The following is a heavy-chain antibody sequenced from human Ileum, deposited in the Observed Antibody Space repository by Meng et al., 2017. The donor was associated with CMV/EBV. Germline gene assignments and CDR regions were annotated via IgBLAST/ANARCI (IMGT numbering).Heavy chain of an antibody. V-gene: IGHV3-15*01. CDR1: GFSLGDTW. CDR2: VKRIIDDGTT. Sequence: GESLKISCAGSGFSLGDTWMNWVRQAPGKGLEWVGRVKRIIDDGTTDYAAPVQGKFNNSRDDTKNTMQLQMNSLKTEDAAIYYCNTYRDHGEYRYWGQVTLVTVSS. J-gene: IGHJ4*02. CDR3: NTYRDHGEYRY. D-gene: IGHD4-17*01.